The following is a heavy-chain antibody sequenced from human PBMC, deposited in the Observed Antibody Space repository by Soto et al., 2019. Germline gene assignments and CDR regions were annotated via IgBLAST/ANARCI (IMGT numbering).Heavy chain of an antibody. CDR2: ISYDGSNK. CDR1: GFTYSSDA. D-gene: IGHD5-12*01. V-gene: IGHV3-30-3*01. J-gene: IGHJ4*02. CDR3: AREGGYSGYVDFFDY. Sequence: QVELVESGGGVVQPGRSLRLSCAASGFTYSSDAMHWVRQAPGKGLEWMAVISYDGSNKYYADSVKGRFTISRDNSKNTLYLQMNSLRAEDTAVYYCAREGGYSGYVDFFDYWGQGTLVTVSS.